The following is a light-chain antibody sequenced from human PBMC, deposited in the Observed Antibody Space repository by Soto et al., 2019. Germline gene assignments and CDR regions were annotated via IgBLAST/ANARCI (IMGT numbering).Light chain of an antibody. Sequence: QSALTQPASVSGSPGQSITISCTGTSSDVGAYQYVSWYQHHPGKAPKVIIYEVTNRPSGISNRFSGSKSGNTASLTISGLQAEDEADYYCSSYTSRSTVLFGGGTKLTVL. CDR3: SSYTSRSTVL. V-gene: IGLV2-14*01. CDR2: EVT. CDR1: SSDVGAYQY. J-gene: IGLJ2*01.